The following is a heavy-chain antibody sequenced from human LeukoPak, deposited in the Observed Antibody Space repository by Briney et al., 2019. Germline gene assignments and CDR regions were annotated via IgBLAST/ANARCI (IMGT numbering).Heavy chain of an antibody. CDR2: IYYSGNT. Sequence: SETLSLTCTVSGGSISSYYWSWIRQPPGKGLEWIGYIYYSGNTNYNPPLKSRVTISVETSKNQFSLKLRSVTAADTAVYYCARHIPGNPYFDYWGQGTLVTVSS. CDR1: GGSISSYY. J-gene: IGHJ4*02. D-gene: IGHD6-13*01. CDR3: ARHIPGNPYFDY. V-gene: IGHV4-59*08.